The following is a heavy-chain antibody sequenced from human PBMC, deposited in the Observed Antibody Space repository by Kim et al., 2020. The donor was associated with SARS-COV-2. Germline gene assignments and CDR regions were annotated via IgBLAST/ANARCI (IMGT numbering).Heavy chain of an antibody. V-gene: IGHV4-4*08. Sequence: CNPSIKSRVPTSVDTSKNQCSLKLSSVTAADTAVYYCARSRVVRGVYDYLGQGTLVAVSS. D-gene: IGHD3-10*01. J-gene: IGHJ4*02. CDR3: ARSRVVRGVYDY.